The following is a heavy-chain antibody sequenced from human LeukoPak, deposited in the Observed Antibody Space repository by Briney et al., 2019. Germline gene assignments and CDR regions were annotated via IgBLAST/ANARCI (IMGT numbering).Heavy chain of an antibody. J-gene: IGHJ4*02. CDR1: GYTFISYG. Sequence: ASVKVSCKASGYTFISYGISWVRQAPGQGLEWMGWISAYNGNTNYAQKLQGRVTMTTDTSTSTAYMELRSLRSDDTAVYYCARGALITGTVHASHYWGQGTLVTVSS. V-gene: IGHV1-18*01. D-gene: IGHD1-7*01. CDR3: ARGALITGTVHASHY. CDR2: ISAYNGNT.